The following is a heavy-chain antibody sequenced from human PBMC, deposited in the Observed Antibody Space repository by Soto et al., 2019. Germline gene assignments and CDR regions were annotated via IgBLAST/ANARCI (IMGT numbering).Heavy chain of an antibody. J-gene: IGHJ4*01. V-gene: IGHV3-23*01. CDR2: IDSSGVNT. CDR1: RYTFKSHG. CDR3: VSWVSGHFEY. D-gene: IGHD1-26*01. Sequence: PGESLKISCAASRYTFKSHGLSCVRQAPGKGLEWVSTIDSSGVNTHYADSVKGRFTISRDNSRNTLHLQMHDMRADDTALYYCVSWVSGHFEYWSHGTVVTISX.